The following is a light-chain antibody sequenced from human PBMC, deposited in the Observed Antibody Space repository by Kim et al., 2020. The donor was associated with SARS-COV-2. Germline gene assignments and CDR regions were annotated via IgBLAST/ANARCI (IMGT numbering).Light chain of an antibody. CDR1: QSISHY. CDR2: AAS. Sequence: DIQMTQSPSSLSASVGDRVTITCRASQSISHYLNWYQQKPGKAPKRLIYAASSLQSGVPSRFSASGSGTDFSLTISSLQPEDFATYYCQQSYSTPTFVQWTEVEIK. J-gene: IGKJ1*01. CDR3: QQSYSTPT. V-gene: IGKV1-39*01.